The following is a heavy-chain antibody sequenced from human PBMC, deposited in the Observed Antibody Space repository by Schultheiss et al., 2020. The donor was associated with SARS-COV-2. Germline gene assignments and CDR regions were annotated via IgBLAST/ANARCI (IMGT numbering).Heavy chain of an antibody. D-gene: IGHD3-3*01. J-gene: IGHJ4*02. CDR2: ISSNGGST. V-gene: IGHV3-64*01. CDR3: ARDRGGDFWSGPTGPTDY. Sequence: GGSLRLSCAASGFTFSSYAMHWVRQAPGKGLEYVSAISSNGGSTYYANSVKGRFTISRDNSKNTLYLQMNSLRAEDTAVYYCARDRGGDFWSGPTGPTDYWGQGTLVTVSS. CDR1: GFTFSSYA.